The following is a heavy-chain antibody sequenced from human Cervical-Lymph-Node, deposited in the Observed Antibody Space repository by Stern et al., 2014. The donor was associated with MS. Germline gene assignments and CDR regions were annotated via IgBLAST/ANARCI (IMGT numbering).Heavy chain of an antibody. CDR3: AKTSREAEIY. D-gene: IGHD1-26*01. J-gene: IGHJ4*02. V-gene: IGHV3-7*01. CDR1: GFTFRSYW. Sequence: EVQLVESGGGLVQPGGSLRLSCAASGFTFRSYWMSWVRQAPGKGLEWVATIKEDGSEKYYMDSVEGRFTISRDNAKNSLYLQMNSLRAEDTAVYYCAKTSREAEIYWGQGTLVTVSS. CDR2: IKEDGSEK.